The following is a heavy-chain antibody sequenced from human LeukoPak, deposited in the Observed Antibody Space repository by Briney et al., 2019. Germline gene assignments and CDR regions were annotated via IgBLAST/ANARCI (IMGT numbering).Heavy chain of an antibody. J-gene: IGHJ4*02. V-gene: IGHV4-30-4*01. D-gene: IGHD4-17*01. CDR3: ARYGDYVGYFDY. CDR2: IHYSGNT. CDR1: GGSISSGDYY. Sequence: SETLSLTCTVSGGSISSGDYYWSWIRQPPGRGLEWIGYIHYSGNTYYNPSLKSRVTISLATSKNQFSLKLRSVTAADTAVYYCARYGDYVGYFDYWGQGTLVTVSS.